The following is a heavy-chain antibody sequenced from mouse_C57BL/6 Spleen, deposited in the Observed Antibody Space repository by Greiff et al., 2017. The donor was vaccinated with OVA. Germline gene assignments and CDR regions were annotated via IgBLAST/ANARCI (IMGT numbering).Heavy chain of an antibody. CDR1: GYTFTGYW. CDR3: AARGDYYGSAWFAY. J-gene: IGHJ3*01. D-gene: IGHD1-1*01. V-gene: IGHV1-9*01. Sequence: QVQLKQSGAELMKPGASVKLSCTATGYTFTGYWIEWVKQRPGNGLEWIGEILPGSGSNYYNEKFKGKATFTADTSSNTAYMQLSSLTTEDSALYYCAARGDYYGSAWFAYWGQGTLVTVSA. CDR2: ILPGSGSN.